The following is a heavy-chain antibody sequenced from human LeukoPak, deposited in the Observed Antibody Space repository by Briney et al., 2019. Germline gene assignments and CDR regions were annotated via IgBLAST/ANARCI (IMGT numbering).Heavy chain of an antibody. V-gene: IGHV3-23*01. CDR3: ARASWVSDPDAVR. J-gene: IGHJ4*02. CDR1: GISFRNYA. D-gene: IGHD3-10*01. Sequence: GGSLRLSCVASGISFRNYAMSWVRQAPARGPEWVSSLRGNDETFYTDSVKGRFTLSRDDSRNTVFLQLNNLRVEDTAIYYCARASWVSDPDAVRWGQGTQVTVSS. CDR2: LRGNDET.